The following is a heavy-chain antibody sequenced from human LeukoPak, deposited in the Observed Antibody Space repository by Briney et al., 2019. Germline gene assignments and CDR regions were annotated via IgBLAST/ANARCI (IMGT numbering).Heavy chain of an antibody. J-gene: IGHJ3*02. V-gene: IGHV3-23*01. D-gene: IGHD3-3*01. CDR3: ARPYDFWSGVAAFDI. Sequence: GGSLRLSCAASGFTFSSYWMSWVRQAPGKGLEWVSAISGSGGSTYYADSVKGRFTISRDNAKNSLYLQMNSLRAEDTAVYYCARPYDFWSGVAAFDIWGQGTMVTVSS. CDR1: GFTFSSYW. CDR2: ISGSGGST.